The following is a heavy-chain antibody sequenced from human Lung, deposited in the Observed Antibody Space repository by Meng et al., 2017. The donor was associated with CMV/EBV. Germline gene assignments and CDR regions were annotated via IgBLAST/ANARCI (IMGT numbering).Heavy chain of an antibody. Sequence: ESLKISXAASGFTFSSYWMHWVRQAPGKGLEWVSRIDSDGSSTTYAESVKGRFTISRDNAKNTLFLQMISLRAEDTAVYYCTRDGDYYDATLHWGQGRLVTVSS. D-gene: IGHD3-16*01. CDR3: TRDGDYYDATLH. CDR2: IDSDGSST. CDR1: GFTFSSYW. J-gene: IGHJ4*02. V-gene: IGHV3-74*01.